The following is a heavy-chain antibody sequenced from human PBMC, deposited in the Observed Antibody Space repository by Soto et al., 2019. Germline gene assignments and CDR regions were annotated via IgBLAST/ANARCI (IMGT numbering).Heavy chain of an antibody. Sequence: SVKVYGNASGYAFTSWGMSWVRQAPGQGLEGMGWISAYNGNTNYAQKLQGRVTMTTDTATSTAYMELRSLRSDDTAVYYCARHRFYYDSSGRRYYFDYWGQGTLVTVSS. CDR1: GYAFTSWG. J-gene: IGHJ4*02. CDR2: ISAYNGNT. D-gene: IGHD3-22*01. CDR3: ARHRFYYDSSGRRYYFDY. V-gene: IGHV1-18*01.